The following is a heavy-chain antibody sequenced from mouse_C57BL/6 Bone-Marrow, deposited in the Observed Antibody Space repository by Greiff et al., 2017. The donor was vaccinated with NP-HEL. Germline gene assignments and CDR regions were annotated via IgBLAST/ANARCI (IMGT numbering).Heavy chain of an antibody. J-gene: IGHJ3*01. CDR3: AREGYYDWFAY. V-gene: IGHV5-4*01. Sequence: EVHLVESGGGLVKPGGSLKLSCAASGFTFSSYAMSWVRQTPEKRLEWVATISDGGSYTYYPDNVKGRFTISRDNAKNNLYLQMSHLKSEDTAMYYCAREGYYDWFAYWGQGTLVTVSA. CDR2: ISDGGSYT. D-gene: IGHD2-3*01. CDR1: GFTFSSYA.